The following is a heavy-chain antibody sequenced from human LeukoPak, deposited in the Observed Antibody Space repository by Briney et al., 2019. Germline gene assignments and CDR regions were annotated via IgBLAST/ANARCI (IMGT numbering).Heavy chain of an antibody. CDR3: AREGITMVRGAPFDY. V-gene: IGHV1-46*01. Sequence: ASVKVSCKASGYTFTGYYMHWVRQAPGQGLEWMGIINPSGGSTSYAQKFQGRVTMTRDMSTSTVYMELSSLRSKDTAVYYCAREGITMVRGAPFDYWGQGTLVTVSS. CDR2: INPSGGST. J-gene: IGHJ4*02. CDR1: GYTFTGYY. D-gene: IGHD3-10*01.